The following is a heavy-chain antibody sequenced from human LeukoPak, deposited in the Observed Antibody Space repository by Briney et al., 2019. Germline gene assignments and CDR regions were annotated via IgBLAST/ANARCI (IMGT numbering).Heavy chain of an antibody. CDR3: ARTRMQQLVNYYYYYMDV. V-gene: IGHV4-39*01. D-gene: IGHD6-6*01. CDR1: GGSLSGSSYY. J-gene: IGHJ6*03. Sequence: SETLSLTCTVSGGSLSGSSYYWGWIRQPPGKGLEWIGSIYYSGSTYYNPSLKSRVTISVDTSKNQFSLKLSSVTATDTAVYYCARTRMQQLVNYYYYYMDVWGKGTTVTVSS. CDR2: IYYSGST.